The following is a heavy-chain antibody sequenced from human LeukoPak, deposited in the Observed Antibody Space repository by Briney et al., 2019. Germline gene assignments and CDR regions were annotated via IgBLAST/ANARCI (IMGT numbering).Heavy chain of an antibody. V-gene: IGHV1-69*04. CDR2: IIPILGIA. CDR3: ARSVGIVAVTAMPYFDY. D-gene: IGHD2-21*02. CDR1: GGTFSSYA. Sequence: VASVKVSCKASGGTFSSYAISWVRQAPGQGLEWMGRIIPILGIANYAQKFQGRVTITADKSTSTAYMELSSLRSEDTAVYYCARSVGIVAVTAMPYFDYWGQGTLVTVSS. J-gene: IGHJ4*02.